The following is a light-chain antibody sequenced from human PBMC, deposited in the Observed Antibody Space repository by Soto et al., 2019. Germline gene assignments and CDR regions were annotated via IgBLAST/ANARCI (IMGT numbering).Light chain of an antibody. CDR3: MQALQTPPA. J-gene: IGKJ1*01. CDR1: QSLLHSNGYNC. Sequence: DIVMTQSPLSLPVTPGEPASISCRSSQSLLHSNGYNCLDWYLQKPGQSPQLLIYLGSNRASGVPDRFSGSGSGTDFTLKISRVEAEDVGDYYCMQALQTPPAFGQGTKVEIK. V-gene: IGKV2-28*01. CDR2: LGS.